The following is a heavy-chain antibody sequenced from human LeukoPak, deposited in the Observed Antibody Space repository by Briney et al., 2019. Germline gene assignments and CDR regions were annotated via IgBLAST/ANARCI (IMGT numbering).Heavy chain of an antibody. D-gene: IGHD3-3*01. V-gene: IGHV4-34*01. CDR3: AGSYDFWSGYHFDY. Sequence: PSETLSLTCAVYGGSFSGYYWSWIRQPPGKGLEWIGEINHSGSTNYNPSLKSRVTISVDTSKNQFSLKLSSVTAADTAVYYCAGSYDFWSGYHFDYWGQGTLVTVSS. J-gene: IGHJ4*02. CDR1: GGSFSGYY. CDR2: INHSGST.